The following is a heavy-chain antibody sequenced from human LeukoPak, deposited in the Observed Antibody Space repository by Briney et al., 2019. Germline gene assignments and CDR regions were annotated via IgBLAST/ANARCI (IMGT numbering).Heavy chain of an antibody. CDR1: GFTFSSYA. V-gene: IGHV3-21*01. CDR3: ARGQGVYASGSYPFDD. Sequence: GSLRLSCAASGFTFSSYAMSWVRQAPGKGLEWVSSISSSSTYIFYADSVKGRFTISRDYAKNSLYLQMNSLRAEDTAVYFCARGQGVYASGSYPFDDWGQGAQVTVSS. CDR2: ISSSSTYI. J-gene: IGHJ4*02. D-gene: IGHD3-10*01.